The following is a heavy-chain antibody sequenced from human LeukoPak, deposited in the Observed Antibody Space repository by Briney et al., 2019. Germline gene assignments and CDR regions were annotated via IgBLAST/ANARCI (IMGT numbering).Heavy chain of an antibody. CDR2: IKPSDGST. J-gene: IGHJ4*02. Sequence: ASVKVSCTASGYTFTSYGISWVRQAPGQGLEWMGIIKPSDGSTSYAQKFQGRVTMTRDMSTSTVYMEVNSLRSEDTAVYYCARTRYSSSWQLFDFWGQGTLVTVSS. D-gene: IGHD6-13*01. CDR1: GYTFTSYG. V-gene: IGHV1-46*01. CDR3: ARTRYSSSWQLFDF.